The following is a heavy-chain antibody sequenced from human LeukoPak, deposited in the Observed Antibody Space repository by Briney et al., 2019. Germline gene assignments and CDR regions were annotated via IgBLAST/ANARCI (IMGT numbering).Heavy chain of an antibody. Sequence: GGSLRLSCAASGFTFSTYGMHWVRQAPGKGLEWVAFIRYDGSNTYYADSVKGRFSISRDNSKNTLYLQMNSLRAEDTAVYYCARDRVGATTNFDYWGQGTLVTVSS. CDR3: ARDRVGATTNFDY. D-gene: IGHD1-26*01. J-gene: IGHJ4*02. CDR2: IRYDGSNT. V-gene: IGHV3-30*02. CDR1: GFTFSTYG.